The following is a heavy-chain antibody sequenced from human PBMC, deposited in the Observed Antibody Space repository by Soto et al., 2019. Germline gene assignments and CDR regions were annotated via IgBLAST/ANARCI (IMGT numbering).Heavy chain of an antibody. J-gene: IGHJ4*02. Sequence: EVQLAESGGGLVQPGGSLKLSCAASGFTFSGSAMHWVRQTSGKGPEWVGRIRGKADNYATAYAASVKGRFTISRDDSKNTAYLQMNSLTTEDTAVYYCTRWEVGNSRPLDYWGQGTLVTVSS. D-gene: IGHD1-26*01. CDR2: IRGKADNYAT. CDR1: GFTFSGSA. V-gene: IGHV3-73*01. CDR3: TRWEVGNSRPLDY.